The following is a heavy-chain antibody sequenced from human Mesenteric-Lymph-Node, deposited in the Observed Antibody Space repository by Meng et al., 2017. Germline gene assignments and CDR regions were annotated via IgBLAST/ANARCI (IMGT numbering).Heavy chain of an antibody. J-gene: IGHJ4*02. CDR1: GGSISSSNW. Sequence: GSLRLSCAVSGGSISSSNWWSWVRQPPGKGLEWIGEIYHSGSTNYNPSLKSRVTISVDKSKNQFSLKLSSVTAADTAVYYCAKAEIPNYYDSSGPDYWGQGTLVTVSS. CDR2: IYHSGST. D-gene: IGHD3-22*01. V-gene: IGHV4-4*02. CDR3: AKAEIPNYYDSSGPDY.